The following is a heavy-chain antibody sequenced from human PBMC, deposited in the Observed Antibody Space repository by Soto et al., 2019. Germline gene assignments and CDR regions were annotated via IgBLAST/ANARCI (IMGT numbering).Heavy chain of an antibody. V-gene: IGHV3-48*01. D-gene: IGHD2-2*01. Sequence: GGSLRLSCAASGFTFSTYSMNWVRQAPGKALEWVSYISSGSNIIYHADSVKGRFTISRDNAKNSLYLQMNSLRAEDTAVYYCARDGRGCSSTSCYDYWGLGTLVTVS. CDR3: ARDGRGCSSTSCYDY. J-gene: IGHJ4*02. CDR2: ISSGSNII. CDR1: GFTFSTYS.